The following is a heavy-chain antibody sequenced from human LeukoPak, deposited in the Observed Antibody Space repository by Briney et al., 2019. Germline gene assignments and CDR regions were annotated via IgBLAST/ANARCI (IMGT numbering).Heavy chain of an antibody. V-gene: IGHV3-30*02. CDR3: AKVDYYGSGSYYRPFDY. CDR2: IRYDGSNK. J-gene: IGHJ4*02. CDR1: GFTFSSYS. D-gene: IGHD3-10*01. Sequence: GGSLRLSCAASGFTFSSYSMHWVRQAPGKGLEWVAFIRYDGSNKYYADSVKGRFTISRDNSKNTLYLQMNSLRAEDTAVYYCAKVDYYGSGSYYRPFDYWGQGTLVTVSS.